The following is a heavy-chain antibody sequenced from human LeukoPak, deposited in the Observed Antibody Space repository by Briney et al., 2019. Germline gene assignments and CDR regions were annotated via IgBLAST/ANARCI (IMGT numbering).Heavy chain of an antibody. Sequence: GVLRLSCAASGFTFSSYAMSWVRQAPGKGLEWVSAISGSGGSTYYADSVKGRFTISRDNSKNTVYLEMNSLVPEDTAVYYCAKDDSGSSNLRFYNYYMDVWGKGTTVIVSS. CDR2: ISGSGGST. CDR1: GFTFSSYA. D-gene: IGHD2-2*01. CDR3: AKDDSGSSNLRFYNYYMDV. J-gene: IGHJ6*03. V-gene: IGHV3-23*01.